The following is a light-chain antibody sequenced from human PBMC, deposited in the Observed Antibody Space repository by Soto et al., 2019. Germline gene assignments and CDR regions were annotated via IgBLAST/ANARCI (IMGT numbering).Light chain of an antibody. Sequence: QSALTQPASVSGSPGQSITFSCTGTSSDVGGYNYVSWYQQHPDKAPKLMVYDVSDRPSGIPDRFSGSKSGNTASLTISGLRAEDEADYYCSSYTSTSTFVVFGGGTQLTVL. CDR1: SSDVGGYNY. J-gene: IGLJ2*01. V-gene: IGLV2-14*01. CDR2: DVS. CDR3: SSYTSTSTFVV.